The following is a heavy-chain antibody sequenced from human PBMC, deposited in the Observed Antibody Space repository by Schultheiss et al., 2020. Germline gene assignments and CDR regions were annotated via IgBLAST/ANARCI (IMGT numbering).Heavy chain of an antibody. CDR2: INSDGSST. Sequence: WGSLRLPCAASGFTFSSYWMHWVRQAPGKGLVWVSRINSDGSSTSYADSVKGRFTISRDNSKNTLYLQMNSLRAEDTAVYYCARVGLAARYFDYWGQGTLVIVSS. CDR1: GFTFSSYW. J-gene: IGHJ4*02. V-gene: IGHV3-74*01. CDR3: ARVGLAARYFDY. D-gene: IGHD6-6*01.